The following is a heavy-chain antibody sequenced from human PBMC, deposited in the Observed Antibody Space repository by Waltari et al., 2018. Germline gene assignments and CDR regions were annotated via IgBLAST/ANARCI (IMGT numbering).Heavy chain of an antibody. J-gene: IGHJ4*02. Sequence: QLQLQESGPGLVKPSETLSLTCPVSGGSISRRRYYWGWIRPPPGKGLEWIGSIYYSGSTYYNPSLKSRVTISVDTSKNQFSLKLSSVTAADTAVYYCARGQSSGSYYNWEYYFDYWGQGTLVTVSS. D-gene: IGHD3-10*01. V-gene: IGHV4-39*07. CDR2: IYYSGST. CDR1: GGSISRRRYY. CDR3: ARGQSSGSYYNWEYYFDY.